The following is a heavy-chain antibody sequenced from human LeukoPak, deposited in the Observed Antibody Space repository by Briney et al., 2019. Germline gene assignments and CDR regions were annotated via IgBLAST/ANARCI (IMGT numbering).Heavy chain of an antibody. V-gene: IGHV1-8*02. CDR2: MNPNSGNT. D-gene: IGHD3-9*01. CDR3: ARGRPDILTGSSSLADY. Sequence: ASVKVSCKASGYTFTSYDINWVRQATGQGLEWMGWMNPNSGNTGYAQKFQGRVTMTRDTSTSTVYMELSSLRSEDTAVYYCARGRPDILTGSSSLADYWGQGTLVTVSS. CDR1: GYTFTSYD. J-gene: IGHJ4*02.